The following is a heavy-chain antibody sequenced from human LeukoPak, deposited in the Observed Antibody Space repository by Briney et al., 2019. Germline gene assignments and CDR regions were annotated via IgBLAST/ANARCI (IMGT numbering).Heavy chain of an antibody. CDR3: AGKGRGRIYVYRAGWFDP. CDR1: GGSFSGYY. CDR2: IILSGST. J-gene: IGHJ5*02. D-gene: IGHD4-11*01. V-gene: IGHV4-34*12. Sequence: PGTLSLTCAVYGGSFSGYYWSWICQPPGKGLGWIGEIILSGSTTYNPSLQSRVTISVDTSKNQFSLKLSSVIADDTTVYYCAGKGRGRIYVYRAGWFDPWGQGTLVTVSP.